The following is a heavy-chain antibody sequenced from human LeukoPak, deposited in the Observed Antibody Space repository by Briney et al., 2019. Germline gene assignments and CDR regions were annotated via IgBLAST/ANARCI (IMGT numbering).Heavy chain of an antibody. CDR3: ARTYGAAAPYYYYGMDV. J-gene: IGHJ6*02. CDR2: IYTSGST. V-gene: IGHV4-61*02. CDR1: GGSISSGSYY. D-gene: IGHD4-17*01. Sequence: SQTLSLTCTVSGGSISSGSYYWSWIRQPAGKGLEWIGRIYTSGSTNYNPSLKSRVTISVDTSKNQFSLKLSSVTAADTAVYYCARTYGAAAPYYYYGMDVWGQGTTVTVSS.